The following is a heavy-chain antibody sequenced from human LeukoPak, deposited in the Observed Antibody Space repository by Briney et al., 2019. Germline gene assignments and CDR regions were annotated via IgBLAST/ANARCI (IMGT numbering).Heavy chain of an antibody. V-gene: IGHV4-59*01. CDR3: ARGQRSSTHIDWFDP. CDR1: GGSFSGYY. D-gene: IGHD2-2*01. CDR2: IYYSGST. Sequence: SETLSLTCAVYGGSFSGYYWSWIRQPPGKGLEWIGYIYYSGSTNYNPSLKSRVTISVDTSKNQFSLKLSSVTAADTAVYYCARGQRSSTHIDWFDPWGQGTLVTVSS. J-gene: IGHJ5*02.